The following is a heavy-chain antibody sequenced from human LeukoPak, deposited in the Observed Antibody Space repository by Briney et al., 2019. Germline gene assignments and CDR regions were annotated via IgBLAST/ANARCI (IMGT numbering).Heavy chain of an antibody. CDR1: GYSFTSYN. CDR3: ARERDTAMAGWNS. CDR2: INPSGGNT. D-gene: IGHD5-18*01. J-gene: IGHJ4*02. V-gene: IGHV1-46*01. Sequence: ASVKVSCKTSGYSFTSYNLHWVRQAPGQRLEWMGIINPSGGNTNYAQKFQGRVTMTRDTSTSTVYMELSSLKSEDTAVYYCARERDTAMAGWNSWGQGTLVTVSS.